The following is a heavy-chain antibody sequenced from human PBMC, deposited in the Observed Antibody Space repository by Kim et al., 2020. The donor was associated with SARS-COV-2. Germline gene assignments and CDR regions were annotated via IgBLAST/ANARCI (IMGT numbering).Heavy chain of an antibody. Sequence: SETLSLTCSVSGGSINTRTYRWGWIRQPPDRGLQWIGSITDDGTTFYTPSLKSRVTIFVDTSTNQLSLRLGSVTATDTAVYYCTSYSSGSPYFYAVDVWGQGTTVTVSS. V-gene: IGHV4-39*01. CDR3: TSYSSGSPYFYAVDV. CDR1: GGSINTRTYR. D-gene: IGHD6-19*01. CDR2: ITDDGTT. J-gene: IGHJ6*02.